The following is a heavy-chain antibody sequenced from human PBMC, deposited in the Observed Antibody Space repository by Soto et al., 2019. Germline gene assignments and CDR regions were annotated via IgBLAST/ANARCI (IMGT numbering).Heavy chain of an antibody. D-gene: IGHD1-26*01. CDR2: ISSTTNYI. V-gene: IGHV3-21*06. CDR3: ARESEELTSNFDY. CDR1: GFTFTRYS. J-gene: IGHJ4*02. Sequence: TGGSLTLSCAASGFTFTRYSINWGRQAPGKGLEWDSSISSTTNYIYYGDSMKGRFTISRDNAKNSLYLEKISLRAEDKAVYYCARESEELTSNFDYWGQGTLVTVSS.